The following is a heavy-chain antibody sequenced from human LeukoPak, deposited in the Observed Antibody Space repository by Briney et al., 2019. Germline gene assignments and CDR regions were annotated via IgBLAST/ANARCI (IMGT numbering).Heavy chain of an antibody. CDR1: GFTFSSYR. CDR3: SGWYFDP. D-gene: IGHD6-19*01. V-gene: IGHV3-21*01. Sequence: PGGSLRLSCAASGFTFSSYRMNWVRQAPGKGLECVSSISSSSTNIYYADSVKGRFTISRDNAKNSLYLQMNSLRAEDTAVYYSSGWYFDPWGQGTLVTVSS. J-gene: IGHJ5*02. CDR2: ISSSSTNI.